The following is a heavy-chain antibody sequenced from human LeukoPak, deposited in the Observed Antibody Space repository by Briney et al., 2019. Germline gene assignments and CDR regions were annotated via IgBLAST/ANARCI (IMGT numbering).Heavy chain of an antibody. Sequence: PGGSLRLSCAASGFSFSTYWVSWIRQPPGKGLEWIGEINHSGSTNYNPSLKSRVTISVDTSKNQFSLKLSSVTAADTAVYYCARLHWYYYDSSGYNYWGQGTLVTVSS. D-gene: IGHD3-22*01. CDR3: ARLHWYYYDSSGYNY. CDR1: GFSFSTYW. CDR2: INHSGST. J-gene: IGHJ4*02. V-gene: IGHV4-34*08.